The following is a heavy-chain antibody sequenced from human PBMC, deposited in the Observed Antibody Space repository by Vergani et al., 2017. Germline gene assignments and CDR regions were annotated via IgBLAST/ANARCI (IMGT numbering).Heavy chain of an antibody. D-gene: IGHD3-10*02. Sequence: EVQLLESGGGLVQPGGSLRLSCAASGFTFSSYSMNWVRQAPGKGLEWVSSISSSSSYIYYADSVKGRFTISRDNAKNSLYLQRNSLRAEDTAVYYCARDVRGISSTEVDYWGQGTLVTVSS. J-gene: IGHJ4*02. CDR1: GFTFSSYS. CDR2: ISSSSSYI. V-gene: IGHV3-21*01. CDR3: ARDVRGISSTEVDY.